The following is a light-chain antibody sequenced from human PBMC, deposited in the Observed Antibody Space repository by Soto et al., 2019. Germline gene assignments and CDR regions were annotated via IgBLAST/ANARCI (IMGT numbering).Light chain of an antibody. CDR1: SSDVGSYNL. Sequence: QXVLTQPDSVSGSPVQSITISCTGTSSDVGSYNLVSWYQQHPGKAPKLMIYEVSKRPSGVSNRFSGSKSGNTASLTISGLQAEDEADYYCCSYAGSSFYVFGTGTKVTVL. V-gene: IGLV2-23*02. J-gene: IGLJ1*01. CDR3: CSYAGSSFYV. CDR2: EVS.